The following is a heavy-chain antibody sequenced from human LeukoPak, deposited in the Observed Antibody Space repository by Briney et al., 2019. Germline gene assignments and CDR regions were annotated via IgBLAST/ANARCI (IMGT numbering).Heavy chain of an antibody. J-gene: IGHJ4*02. CDR2: IYSGGGT. D-gene: IGHD5-18*01. CDR1: GFTVSSNY. V-gene: IGHV3-66*01. Sequence: TGGSLRLSCAASGFTVSSNYMSWVRQAPGKGLEWVSVIYSGGGTYYADSVKGRFTISRDNSKNTLYLQMNSLRAEDTAVYYCARSDTAMALGGYWGQGTLVTVSS. CDR3: ARSDTAMALGGY.